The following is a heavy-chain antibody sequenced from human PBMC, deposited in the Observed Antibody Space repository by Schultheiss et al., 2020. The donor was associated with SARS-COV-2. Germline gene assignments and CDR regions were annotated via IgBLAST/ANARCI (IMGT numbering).Heavy chain of an antibody. D-gene: IGHD5-18*01. V-gene: IGHV3-30*07. CDR3: ARRRLGYSVFDY. CDR1: GFTFSSYA. Sequence: GGSLRLSCAASGFTFSSYAMHWVRQAPGKGLEWVAVIWHDGSNKYYADSVKGRFTISRDNAKNSLYLQMNSLRAEDTAVYYCARRRLGYSVFDYWGQGTLVTVS. J-gene: IGHJ4*02. CDR2: IWHDGSNK.